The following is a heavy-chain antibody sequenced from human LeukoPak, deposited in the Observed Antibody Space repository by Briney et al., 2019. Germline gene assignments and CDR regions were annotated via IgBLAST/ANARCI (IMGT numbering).Heavy chain of an antibody. V-gene: IGHV5-51*01. Sequence: GESLKISCKGSGYIFTSYWIGWVRQMPGKGLEWMGIIYPGDPDTRYSPSFQGQVTISADKSISTAYLQWSSLKASDTAMYYCARRSTVTYYGMDVWGQGTTVTVSS. CDR3: ARRSTVTYYGMDV. J-gene: IGHJ6*02. D-gene: IGHD4-17*01. CDR1: GYIFTSYW. CDR2: IYPGDPDT.